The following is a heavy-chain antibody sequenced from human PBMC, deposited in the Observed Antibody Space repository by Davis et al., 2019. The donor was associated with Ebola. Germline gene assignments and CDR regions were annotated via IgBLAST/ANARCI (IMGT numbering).Heavy chain of an antibody. Sequence: SETLSLTCAVYGGSFSGYYWSWIRQHPGKGLEWIGYIYYSGSTYYNPSLKSRVTISVDTSKNQFSLKLSSVTAADTAVYYCASHVVSTDAFDIWGQGTMVTVSS. D-gene: IGHD3-22*01. CDR1: GGSFSGYY. J-gene: IGHJ3*02. V-gene: IGHV4-31*11. CDR2: IYYSGST. CDR3: ASHVVSTDAFDI.